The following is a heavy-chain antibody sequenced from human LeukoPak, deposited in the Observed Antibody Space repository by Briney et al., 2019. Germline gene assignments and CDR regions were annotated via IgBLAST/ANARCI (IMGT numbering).Heavy chain of an antibody. CDR3: AARNYDILTGFNY. Sequence: TGGCLRLSCAASGFTFSSSAMTWVRQAPGKGREWVSVIDGSSRISYYADSVKGRFTISRDNSKNTLYLQMNSLRAEDTAIYSCAARNYDILTGFNYWGQGTLVTVSS. CDR1: GFTFSSSA. V-gene: IGHV3-23*01. D-gene: IGHD3-9*01. J-gene: IGHJ4*02. CDR2: IDGSSRIS.